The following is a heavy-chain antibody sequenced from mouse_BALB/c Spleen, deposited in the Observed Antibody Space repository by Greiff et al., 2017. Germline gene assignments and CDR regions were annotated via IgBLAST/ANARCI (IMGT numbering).Heavy chain of an antibody. V-gene: IGHV1S34*01. D-gene: IGHD1-1*01. J-gene: IGHJ3*01. CDR2: ISCYNGAT. CDR1: GYSFTGYY. CDR3: ASTVVAEKAWFAY. Sequence: LVKTGASVKISCKASGYSFTGYYMHWVKQSHGKSLEWIGYISCYNGATSYNQKFKGKATFTVDTSSSTAYMQFNSLTSEDSAVYYCASTVVAEKAWFAYWGQGTLVTVSA.